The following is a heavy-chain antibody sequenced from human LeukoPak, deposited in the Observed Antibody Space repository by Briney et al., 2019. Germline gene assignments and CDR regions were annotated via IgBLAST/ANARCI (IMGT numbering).Heavy chain of an antibody. CDR3: ASDSPYYGMDV. CDR2: INSDGSAT. V-gene: IGHV3-74*01. Sequence: PGGSLRLSCAASGFPFSSYWMHWVRQDPGKGTLWVSRINSDGSATIYADSVRGRFTISRDNAKNTLYLQMSGLRVEDTAVYHCASDSPYYGMDVWGQGTTVTVSS. CDR1: GFPFSSYW. J-gene: IGHJ6*02.